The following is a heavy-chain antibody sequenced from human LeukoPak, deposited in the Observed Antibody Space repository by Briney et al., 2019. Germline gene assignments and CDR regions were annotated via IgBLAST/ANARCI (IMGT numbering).Heavy chain of an antibody. CDR3: ARGYGYNYPFDY. CDR1: GYTFTGYY. Sequence: ASVKVSCKASGYTFTGYYMHWVRQALGQGLEWMGWINPNSGGTNYAQKFQGRVTMTRDTSISTAYMELSRLRSDDTAVYYCARGYGYNYPFDYWGQGTLVTVSS. D-gene: IGHD5-24*01. CDR2: INPNSGGT. V-gene: IGHV1-2*02. J-gene: IGHJ4*02.